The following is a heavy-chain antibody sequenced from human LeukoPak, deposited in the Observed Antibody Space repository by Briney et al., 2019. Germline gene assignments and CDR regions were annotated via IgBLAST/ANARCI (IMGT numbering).Heavy chain of an antibody. D-gene: IGHD3-22*01. CDR2: IYYSRST. J-gene: IGHJ4*02. Sequence: PSETLSLTCTVSGGSISSSSYYWGWIRQPPGKGLEWIGSIYYSRSTYYNPSLKSRVTISVDTSKNQFSLKLSSVTAADTAVYYCARHGGPHYYDSSGYIDYWGQGTLVTVSS. V-gene: IGHV4-39*01. CDR1: GGSISSSSYY. CDR3: ARHGGPHYYDSSGYIDY.